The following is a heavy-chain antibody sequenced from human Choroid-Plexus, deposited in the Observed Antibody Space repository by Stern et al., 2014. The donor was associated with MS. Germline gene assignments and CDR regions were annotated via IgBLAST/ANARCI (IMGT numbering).Heavy chain of an antibody. CDR3: AKDRQYLTYFFDH. V-gene: IGHV3-30*18. CDR1: GFSLGSCA. D-gene: IGHD2/OR15-2a*01. Sequence: VHLVESGGGAVQPGRPLRLSCGASGFSLGSCAMPWVRQAPGKGLDSEAGVSYDGSNKYYSDSVKGRFTISRGNSQNTLYMQMSSLRPEDTAVYYCAKDRQYLTYFFDHWGQGSLVTVSS. CDR2: VSYDGSNK. J-gene: IGHJ5*02.